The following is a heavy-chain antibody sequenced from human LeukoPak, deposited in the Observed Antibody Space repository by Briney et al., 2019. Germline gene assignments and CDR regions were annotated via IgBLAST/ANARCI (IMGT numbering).Heavy chain of an antibody. Sequence: SETLSLTCTISGGSISVYYWSWIRQPAGKGLEWIGRIHTNEKTEYNPSLKSRVTMSVDTSNNQFSLKLTSVTAADTAVYYCSRGVSSRRRNVARCDPWGQGILVTVSS. V-gene: IGHV4-4*07. D-gene: IGHD1-14*01. J-gene: IGHJ5*02. CDR3: SRGVSSRRRNVARCDP. CDR2: IHTNEKT. CDR1: GGSISVYY.